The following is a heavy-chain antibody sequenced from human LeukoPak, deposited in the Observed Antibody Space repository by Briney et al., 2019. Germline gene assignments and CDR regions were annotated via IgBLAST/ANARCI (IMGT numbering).Heavy chain of an antibody. Sequence: SVKVSCKASGYTFTGYYMHWVRQAPGQGLEWMGGIIPIFGTANYAQKFQGRVTITADESTSTAYMELSSLRSEDTAVYYCARGDYGGNSGWFDPWGQGTLVTVSS. CDR2: IIPIFGTA. V-gene: IGHV1-69*13. CDR1: GYTFTGYY. D-gene: IGHD4-23*01. J-gene: IGHJ5*02. CDR3: ARGDYGGNSGWFDP.